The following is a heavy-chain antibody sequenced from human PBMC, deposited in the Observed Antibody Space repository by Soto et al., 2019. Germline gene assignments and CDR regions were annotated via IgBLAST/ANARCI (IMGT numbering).Heavy chain of an antibody. V-gene: IGHV1-18*01. J-gene: IGHJ4*02. CDR3: ARDLYYYDSSGYYYYFDY. Sequence: QVQLVQSGAEVKKPGASVKVSCKASGYTFTSYGISWVRQAPGQGLEWMGWISAYNGNTNYAQKHQGRVTMTTDTSTSTAYMELRSLRSDDTAVYYCARDLYYYDSSGYYYYFDYWGQGTLVTVSS. CDR2: ISAYNGNT. CDR1: GYTFTSYG. D-gene: IGHD3-22*01.